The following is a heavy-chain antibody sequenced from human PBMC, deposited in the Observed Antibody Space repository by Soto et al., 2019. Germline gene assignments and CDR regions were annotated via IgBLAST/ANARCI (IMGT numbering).Heavy chain of an antibody. V-gene: IGHV1-46*01. CDR3: ARVGSIAAAGT. CDR2: INPSGGST. Sequence: AASVKVSCKASGYTFTSYYMHWVRQAPGQGLEWMGIINPSGGSTSYAQKFQGRVTMTSDTSTSTVYMELSSLRSEDTAVYYCARVGSIAAAGTWGQGTLVTAPQ. CDR1: GYTFTSYY. J-gene: IGHJ4*02. D-gene: IGHD6-13*01.